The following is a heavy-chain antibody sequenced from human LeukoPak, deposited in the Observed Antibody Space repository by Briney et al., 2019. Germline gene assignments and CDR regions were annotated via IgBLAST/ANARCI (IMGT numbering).Heavy chain of an antibody. Sequence: GGSLRLSCVASGFIFSSSWMSWVRQAPGMGLEWVANIKQDGSEKDYADSVKGRFTISRDNAKNSLYLQMNSLRAEDTAVYYCASMFNWNYGKDYWGQGTLVTVSS. D-gene: IGHD1-7*01. CDR3: ASMFNWNYGKDY. CDR2: IKQDGSEK. V-gene: IGHV3-7*01. CDR1: GFIFSSSW. J-gene: IGHJ4*02.